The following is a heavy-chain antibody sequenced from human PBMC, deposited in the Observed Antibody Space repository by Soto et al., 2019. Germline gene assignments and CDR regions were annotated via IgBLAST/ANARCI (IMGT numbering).Heavy chain of an antibody. CDR2: IIPILGIA. D-gene: IGHD6-6*01. CDR1: GGTFSSYT. J-gene: IGHJ6*02. CDR3: ARDDSAPIAARPFTCYYYYGMDV. V-gene: IGHV1-69*04. Sequence: SVKVSCMASGGTFSSYTISWVRQAPGQGREWMGRIIPILGIANYAQKFEGRVTITADKSTSTAYMELSSLRSEDTAVYYCARDDSAPIAARPFTCYYYYGMDVWGQGTTVTVSS.